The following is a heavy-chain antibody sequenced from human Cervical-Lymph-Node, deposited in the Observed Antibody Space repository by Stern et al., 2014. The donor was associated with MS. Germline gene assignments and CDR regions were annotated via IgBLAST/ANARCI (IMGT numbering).Heavy chain of an antibody. CDR2: IIPIFGPT. J-gene: IGHJ6*02. CDR1: GDTFTNFA. V-gene: IGHV1-69*01. D-gene: IGHD3-22*01. Sequence: VQLVESGAEVKKPGSSVKVSCKASGDTFTNFAISWVRQAPGQGLEWMGGIIPIFGPTDYAQKFQGRVTITADESTSTAYMELTSLRSEDTAVYYCARGQSGYFYYYYGMAVWGQGTTVTVSS. CDR3: ARGQSGYFYYYYGMAV.